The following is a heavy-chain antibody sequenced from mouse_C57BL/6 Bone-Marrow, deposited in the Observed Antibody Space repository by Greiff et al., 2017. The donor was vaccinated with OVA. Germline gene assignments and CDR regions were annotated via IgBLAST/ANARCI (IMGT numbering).Heavy chain of an antibody. J-gene: IGHJ1*03. Sequence: QVQLKQPGAELVKPGASVKLSCKASGYTFTSYWMHWVKQRPGRGLEWIGRIDPNSGGTKYNEKFKSKATLTVDEPSSTAYMQLSSLTSEDSAVYYCASAYYGSSDDWYFDVWGTGTTVTVSS. CDR3: ASAYYGSSDDWYFDV. CDR2: IDPNSGGT. D-gene: IGHD1-1*01. CDR1: GYTFTSYW. V-gene: IGHV1-72*01.